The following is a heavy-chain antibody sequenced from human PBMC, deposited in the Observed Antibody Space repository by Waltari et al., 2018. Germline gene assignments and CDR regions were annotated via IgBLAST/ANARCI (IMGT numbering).Heavy chain of an antibody. D-gene: IGHD3-3*01. V-gene: IGHV4-34*01. Sequence: QVQLQQWGAELLKPSETLSLTCAVYGGSFSGYYWSWIRQPQGKGLEWIGEINHSGSTNYNPSLKSRVTISVDTSKNQFSLKLSSVTAADTAVYYCAIAERYYDFWSGYRPGNDYWGQGTLVTASS. CDR3: AIAERYYDFWSGYRPGNDY. CDR1: GGSFSGYY. CDR2: INHSGST. J-gene: IGHJ4*02.